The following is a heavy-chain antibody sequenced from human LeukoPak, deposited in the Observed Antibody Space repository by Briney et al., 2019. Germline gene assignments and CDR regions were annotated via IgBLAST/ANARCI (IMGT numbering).Heavy chain of an antibody. J-gene: IGHJ4*02. CDR1: GGSISSSSYY. CDR2: IFYGGST. CDR3: ARLQRGGTYWLYYFDS. D-gene: IGHD1-26*01. V-gene: IGHV4-39*01. Sequence: SETLSLTCTVCGGSISSSSYYWGWIRQPPGKGPEWIGSIFYGGSTYYNVSLESRVTISVDTSRNQFFLKLNSVTAADTAVYYCARLQRGGTYWLYYFDSWGQGTLVTVSS.